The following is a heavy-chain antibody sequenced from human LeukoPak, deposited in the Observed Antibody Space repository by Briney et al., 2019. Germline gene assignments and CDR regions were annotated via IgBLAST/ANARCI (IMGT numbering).Heavy chain of an antibody. D-gene: IGHD3-22*01. CDR3: ARGSVYYDSSGGFDY. J-gene: IGHJ4*02. Sequence: GESLKISCKGSGYSFTSYWIGWVRQMPGKGVEWMGIIYPGDSDTRYSPSFQGQVTISADKSISTAYLQWSSLKDSDTAMYYCARGSVYYDSSGGFDYWGQGTLVTVSS. CDR2: IYPGDSDT. CDR1: GYSFTSYW. V-gene: IGHV5-51*01.